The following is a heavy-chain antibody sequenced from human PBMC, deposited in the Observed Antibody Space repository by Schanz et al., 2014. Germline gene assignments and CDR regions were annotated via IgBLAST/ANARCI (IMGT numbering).Heavy chain of an antibody. CDR2: ISFDGRNT. CDR3: AKHVRSLTGNDY. D-gene: IGHD3-9*01. V-gene: IGHV3-30*18. Sequence: QVQLVESGGGVVQPGRSLRLSCAASGITLSGYGLHWVRQAPGKGLEWVGFISFDGRNTGYAHSVKGRFTISRDNSKNSQYLQVNSLRAEDTAVYYCAKHVRSLTGNDYWGQGTLVTVSS. J-gene: IGHJ4*02. CDR1: GITLSGYG.